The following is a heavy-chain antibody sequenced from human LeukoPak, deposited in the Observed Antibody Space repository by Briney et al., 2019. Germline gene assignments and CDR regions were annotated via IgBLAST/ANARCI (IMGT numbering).Heavy chain of an antibody. CDR1: GYTFTGYY. D-gene: IGHD3-3*01. CDR2: INPNSGGT. CDR3: ARATYDFWSGYTNSYYYYMDG. Sequence: ASVEVSCKASGYTFTGYYMHWVRQAPGQGLEWMGWINPNSGGTNYAQKFQGRVTMTRDTSISTAYMELSRLRSDDTAVYYCARATYDFWSGYTNSYYYYMDGWGKGTTVTVSS. J-gene: IGHJ6*03. V-gene: IGHV1-2*02.